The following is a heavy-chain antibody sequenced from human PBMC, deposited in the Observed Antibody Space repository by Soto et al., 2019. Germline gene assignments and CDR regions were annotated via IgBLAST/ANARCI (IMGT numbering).Heavy chain of an antibody. Sequence: ASVKVSCKASGYTFTGYYMHWVRQAPGQGLEWMGWINPNSGGTNYAQKFQGRVTMTRDTSISTAYTELSRLRSEDTAVYYCARDFGVAGDAFDIWGQGTMVTAS. D-gene: IGHD3-3*01. CDR3: ARDFGVAGDAFDI. J-gene: IGHJ3*02. CDR2: INPNSGGT. V-gene: IGHV1-2*02. CDR1: GYTFTGYY.